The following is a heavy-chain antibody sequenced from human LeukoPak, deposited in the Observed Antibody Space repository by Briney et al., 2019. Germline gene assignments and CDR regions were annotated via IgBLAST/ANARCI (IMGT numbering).Heavy chain of an antibody. Sequence: SETLSLTCTVSGGSISSYYWSWIRQPPGKGLEWIGFIYYSGSTNYNPSLKSRVTISVDTSKNQFFLKLTSVTAADTAVYYCARLPELLNDPFDYWGQGTLVTVSS. V-gene: IGHV4-59*08. CDR1: GGSISSYY. J-gene: IGHJ4*02. D-gene: IGHD1-7*01. CDR3: ARLPELLNDPFDY. CDR2: IYYSGST.